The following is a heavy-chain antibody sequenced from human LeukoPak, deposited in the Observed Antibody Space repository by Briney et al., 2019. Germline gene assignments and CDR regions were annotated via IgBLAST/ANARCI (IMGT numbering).Heavy chain of an antibody. Sequence: SGPALVKPTQTLTLNCTFSGFSLSTSGMRVSWIRQPPGKALEWLARLDWDDDKFYSTSLKTRLTISKDTSKNQVVLTMTNMDPVDTATYYCARTYCSGGSCYSGWFDPWGQGTLVTVSS. CDR3: ARTYCSGGSCYSGWFDP. V-gene: IGHV2-70*04. CDR1: GFSLSTSGMR. D-gene: IGHD2-15*01. CDR2: LDWDDDK. J-gene: IGHJ5*02.